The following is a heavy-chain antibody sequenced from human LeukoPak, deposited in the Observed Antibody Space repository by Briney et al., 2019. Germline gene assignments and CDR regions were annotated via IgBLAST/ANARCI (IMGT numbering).Heavy chain of an antibody. V-gene: IGHV1-69*01. J-gene: IGHJ5*02. D-gene: IGHD2-2*01. Sequence: VASVKVSCKASGGTFSSYAISWVRQAPGQGLEWMGGIIPIFGTANYAQKFQGRVTITADESTSTAYMELSSLRSEDTAVYYCARDPCSSTSCFNWFDPWGQGTLVTVSS. CDR3: ARDPCSSTSCFNWFDP. CDR1: GGTFSSYA. CDR2: IIPIFGTA.